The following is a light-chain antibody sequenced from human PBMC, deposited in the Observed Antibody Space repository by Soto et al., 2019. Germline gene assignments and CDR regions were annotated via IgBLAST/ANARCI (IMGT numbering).Light chain of an antibody. CDR1: QGISSY. V-gene: IGKV1-39*01. CDR3: QQSYSTPQT. CDR2: AAS. Sequence: DIQMTQSPSSLSASVGERVTITCRASQGISSYLNWYQQKPGKAPKLLIYAASSLQSGLPSRFSGSGSGTDFTLTISSLQPEDFATYYCQQSYSTPQTFGQGTKVDIK. J-gene: IGKJ1*01.